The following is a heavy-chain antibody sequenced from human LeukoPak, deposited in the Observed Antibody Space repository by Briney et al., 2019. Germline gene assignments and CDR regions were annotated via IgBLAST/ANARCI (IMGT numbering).Heavy chain of an antibody. J-gene: IGHJ6*03. CDR2: ISGSGGST. V-gene: IGHV3-23*01. CDR3: AKGPRVSFYYMDV. Sequence: GGSLRLSCAASGFTFSSYWMSWVRQAPGKGLEWVSAISGSGGSTYYADSVKGRFTISRDNSKNTLYLQMNSLRAEDTAVYYCAKGPRVSFYYMDVWGKGTTVTVSS. CDR1: GFTFSSYW. D-gene: IGHD3-16*02.